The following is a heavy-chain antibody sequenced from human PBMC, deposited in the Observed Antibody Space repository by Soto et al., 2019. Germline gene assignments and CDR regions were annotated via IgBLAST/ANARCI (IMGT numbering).Heavy chain of an antibody. D-gene: IGHD6-13*01. Sequence: GGSLTLSCAASGFTFSSYAMSWVRQAPGKGLEWVSAISGSGGTAYYADSVKGRITISRDNSKNTLYLQINSPRAEDTAVYSCAKGEAAAGARASYYYYGMDVWGQGTTVTVSS. V-gene: IGHV3-23*01. CDR1: GFTFSSYA. CDR2: ISGSGGTA. J-gene: IGHJ6*02. CDR3: AKGEAAAGARASYYYYGMDV.